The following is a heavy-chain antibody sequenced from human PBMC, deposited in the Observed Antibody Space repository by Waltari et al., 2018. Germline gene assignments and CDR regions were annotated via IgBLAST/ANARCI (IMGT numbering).Heavy chain of an antibody. CDR3: QRGDY. CDR2: INQDGSGR. J-gene: IGHJ4*02. CDR1: GFTLSSFW. Sequence: EVQLVESGGGLVQPGGSRRLHCAASGFTLSSFWMSWARQAPGKGLEWVANINQDGSGRYYMDSVKGRFTISRDNAKNSVYLQMNSLRAEDTAVYYCQRGDYWGQGTLVTVSS. V-gene: IGHV3-7*04.